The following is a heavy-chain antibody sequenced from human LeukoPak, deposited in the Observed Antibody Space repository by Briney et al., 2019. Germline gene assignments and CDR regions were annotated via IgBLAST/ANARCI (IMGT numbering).Heavy chain of an antibody. CDR2: ITGSGGGT. J-gene: IGHJ3*01. D-gene: IGHD6-13*01. V-gene: IGHV3-23*01. CDR1: GFTFSNYA. Sequence: GGSLILSCAASGFTFSNYAMSWVRQAPGKGLEWVSAITGSGGGTYYADSVKGRFTISRDNSKNTLYLQMNSLRAEDTAIYYCAKGDLSAAAPRAFDFWGQGTMVTVSS. CDR3: AKGDLSAAAPRAFDF.